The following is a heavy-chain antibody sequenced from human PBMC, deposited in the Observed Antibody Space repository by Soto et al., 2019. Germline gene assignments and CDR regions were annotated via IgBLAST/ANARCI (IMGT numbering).Heavy chain of an antibody. CDR1: GYSFTSYW. CDR3: ARHLSPFYYDSSGSQPFDY. J-gene: IGHJ4*03. CDR2: IYPGDSDT. Sequence: GESLKISCKGSGYSFTSYWIGWVRQMPGKGLEWMGIIYPGDSDTRYSPSFQGQVTISADKSISTAYLQWSSLKASDTAMYYCARHLSPFYYDSSGSQPFDYWGQGTTVTVSS. D-gene: IGHD3-22*01. V-gene: IGHV5-51*01.